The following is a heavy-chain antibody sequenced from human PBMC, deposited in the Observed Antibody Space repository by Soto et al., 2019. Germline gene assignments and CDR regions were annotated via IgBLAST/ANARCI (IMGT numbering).Heavy chain of an antibody. D-gene: IGHD2-15*01. Sequence: QITLKESGPTLVKPTQTLTLTCTFSGFSLSTTGVGVGWIRQPPGKALEWLALLYWDDDKRYSPSLESRLTTTIHTSRTPVLLTVTDMYPVATANYFCAHRGILCSDSSCYSHPFHYSGHGTLVTVSS. CDR1: GFSLSTTGVG. J-gene: IGHJ4*03. V-gene: IGHV2-5*02. CDR2: LYWDDDK. CDR3: AHRGILCSDSSCYSHPFHY.